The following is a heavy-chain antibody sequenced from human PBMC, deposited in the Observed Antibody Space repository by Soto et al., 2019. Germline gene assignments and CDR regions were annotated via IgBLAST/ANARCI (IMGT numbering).Heavy chain of an antibody. CDR3: ARGEYSSSSDWFDP. J-gene: IGHJ5*02. Sequence: GGSLRLSCAASGFTFSDYYMSWIRQAPGKGLEWVSYISSSGSTIYYADSVKGRFTISRDNAKNSLYLQMNSLRAEDTAVYYCARGEYSSSSDWFDPWGQGTLVTVSS. V-gene: IGHV3-11*01. CDR2: ISSSGSTI. CDR1: GFTFSDYY. D-gene: IGHD6-6*01.